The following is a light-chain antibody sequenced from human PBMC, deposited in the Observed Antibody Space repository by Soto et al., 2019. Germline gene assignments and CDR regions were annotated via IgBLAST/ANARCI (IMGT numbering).Light chain of an antibody. CDR2: GAS. Sequence: EIVLAQSPGTLSLPPGERATLSWRASQSVTSTYLAWYQQKPGQAPRLLIYGASSRAIGIPDRFSGSVSGSDFILTINRLEPEDFAVYYCQQYGSSHTFGQGTRLEIK. CDR3: QQYGSSHT. CDR1: QSVTSTY. V-gene: IGKV3-20*01. J-gene: IGKJ5*01.